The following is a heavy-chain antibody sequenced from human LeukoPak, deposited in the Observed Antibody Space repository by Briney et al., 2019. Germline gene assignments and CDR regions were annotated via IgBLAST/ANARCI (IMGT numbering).Heavy chain of an antibody. V-gene: IGHV3-23*01. J-gene: IGHJ4*02. Sequence: PGGSLRLSCAASGFTVSSNYMSWVRQAPGKGLEWVSAISGSGGSTYYADSVKGRFTISRDNSKNTLYLQMNSLRAEDTAVYYCAGGFVDTAMDHWGQGTLVTVSS. CDR1: GFTVSSNY. D-gene: IGHD5-18*01. CDR3: AGGFVDTAMDH. CDR2: ISGSGGST.